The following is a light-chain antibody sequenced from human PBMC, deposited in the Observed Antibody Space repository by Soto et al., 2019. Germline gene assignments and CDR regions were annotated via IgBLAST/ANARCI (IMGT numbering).Light chain of an antibody. V-gene: IGLV1-40*01. Sequence: QSVLTQPPSVSGAPGQRVTISFTGSSSNIGAGYDVHWYQQLPGTAPKLLIYGNSNRPTGVPDRFSGSKSGTSASLAITGLQAEDEADYYCQSYDIRLSRSYVSGTGSTSPS. CDR3: QSYDIRLSRSYV. CDR1: SSNIGAGYD. CDR2: GNS. J-gene: IGLJ1*01.